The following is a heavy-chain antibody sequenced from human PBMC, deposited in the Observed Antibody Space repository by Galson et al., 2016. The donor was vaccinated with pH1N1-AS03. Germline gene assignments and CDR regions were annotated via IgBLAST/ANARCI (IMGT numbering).Heavy chain of an antibody. D-gene: IGHD1-7*01. CDR2: IILSLGMT. V-gene: IGHV1-69*10. CDR3: ARGGEFNYGTLEY. Sequence: SVKVSCKASGGTFTSHAVSWMRQAPGQGLEWMGGIILSLGMTHYARDFKDRVTFTADESATTAYMELTSRRSEDTAVFYCARGGEFNYGTLEYWGQGSLVTVSS. J-gene: IGHJ4*02. CDR1: GGTFTSHA.